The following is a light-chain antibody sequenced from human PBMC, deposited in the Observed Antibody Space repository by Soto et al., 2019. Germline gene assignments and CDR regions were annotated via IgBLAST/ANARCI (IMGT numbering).Light chain of an antibody. Sequence: QSALTQPASVSGSPGQSITISCTGTSRDVGGYNYVSWCQQYPGKAPKLMIYEVSNRPSGVSNRFSGSKSGNTASLTISGLQAEDESDYYCSSYTSSTTWVFGGGTKLTVL. CDR2: EVS. J-gene: IGLJ3*02. CDR1: SRDVGGYNY. CDR3: SSYTSSTTWV. V-gene: IGLV2-14*01.